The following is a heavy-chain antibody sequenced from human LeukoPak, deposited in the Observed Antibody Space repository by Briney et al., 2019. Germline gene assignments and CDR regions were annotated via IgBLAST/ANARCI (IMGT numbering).Heavy chain of an antibody. CDR1: GGSISSTSYY. V-gene: IGHV4-39*01. CDR2: IYYSGST. Sequence: PSETLSLTCTVSGGSISSTSYYWGWIRQPPGKGLEWIGSIYYSGSTYYNPSLKSRVTISVDTSKNQFSLKLSSVTAADKAVYYCARHIPTWGVEYYFDYWGQGTLVTVSS. D-gene: IGHD2/OR15-2a*01. J-gene: IGHJ4*02. CDR3: ARHIPTWGVEYYFDY.